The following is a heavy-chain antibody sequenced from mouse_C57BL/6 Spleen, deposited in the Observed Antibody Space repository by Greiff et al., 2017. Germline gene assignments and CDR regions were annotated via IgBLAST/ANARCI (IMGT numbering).Heavy chain of an antibody. CDR3: LITTVVATRD. Sequence: VQLQQSGPELVKPGASVKISCKASGYAFSSSWMNWVKQRPGKGLEWIGRIYPGDGDTNYNGKFKGKATLTADKSSSTAYMQLSSLTSEDSAVYFCLITTVVATRDWGQGTTLTVSS. V-gene: IGHV1-82*01. J-gene: IGHJ2*01. CDR2: IYPGDGDT. D-gene: IGHD1-1*01. CDR1: GYAFSSSW.